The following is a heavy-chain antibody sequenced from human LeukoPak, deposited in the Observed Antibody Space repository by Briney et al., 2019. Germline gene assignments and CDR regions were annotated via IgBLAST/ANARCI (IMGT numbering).Heavy chain of an antibody. CDR3: AKGTSSLNYDAFDI. V-gene: IGHV3-23*01. CDR1: GFNFSSFG. CDR2: ISFIIST. D-gene: IGHD6-19*01. Sequence: GGSLRLSCAASGFNFSSFGVHWVRQGPGKGLEGVSGISFIISTWSADSVKGRFTISRDNSKNTVYLQMNSLRDDDTAVYYCAKGTSSLNYDAFDIWGQGTLVTVSS. J-gene: IGHJ3*02.